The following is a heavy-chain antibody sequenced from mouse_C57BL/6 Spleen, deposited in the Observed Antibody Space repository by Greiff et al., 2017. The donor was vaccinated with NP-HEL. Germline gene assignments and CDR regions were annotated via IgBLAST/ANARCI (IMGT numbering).Heavy chain of an antibody. CDR2: IYPGSGNT. CDR1: GYSFTSYY. CDR3: ARIHGSSPLWYFDV. J-gene: IGHJ1*03. Sequence: VQLQQSGPELVKPGASVKISCKASGYSFTSYYIHWVKQRPGQGLEWIGWIYPGSGNTKYNEKFKGKATLTADTSSSTAYMQLSSLTSEDSAVYYCARIHGSSPLWYFDVWGTGTTVTVSS. D-gene: IGHD1-1*01. V-gene: IGHV1-66*01.